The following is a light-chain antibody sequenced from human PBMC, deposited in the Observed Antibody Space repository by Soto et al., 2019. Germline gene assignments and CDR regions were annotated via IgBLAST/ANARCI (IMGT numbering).Light chain of an antibody. Sequence: TQSPATLSVSLGEEVSLSCRASQSVGPNLAWYQQRPGQAPRLLIHWGSTGANGVPARFRGSGRGTDFTLTISNLQSEDLAVYYCQQYENWPPYSFGQGTRLEIK. J-gene: IGKJ2*03. CDR1: QSVGPN. V-gene: IGKV3-15*01. CDR2: WGS. CDR3: QQYENWPPYS.